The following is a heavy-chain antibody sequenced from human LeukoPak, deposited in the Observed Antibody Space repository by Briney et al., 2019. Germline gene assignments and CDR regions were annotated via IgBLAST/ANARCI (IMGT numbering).Heavy chain of an antibody. CDR3: ARDRVAVAADAFDI. CDR1: GYIFTGYY. J-gene: IGHJ3*02. V-gene: IGHV1-2*02. D-gene: IGHD6-19*01. CDR2: INPNSGGT. Sequence: ASVKVSCKASGYIFTGYYMHWVRQAPGQGLEWMGWINPNSGGTNYAQKFQGRVTMTRDTSISTAYMELSRLRSDDTAVYYCARDRVAVAADAFDIWGQGTMVTVSS.